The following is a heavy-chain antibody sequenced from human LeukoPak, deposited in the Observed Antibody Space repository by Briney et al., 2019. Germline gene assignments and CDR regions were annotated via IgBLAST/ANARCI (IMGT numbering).Heavy chain of an antibody. CDR1: GYTLTELS. CDR3: ATWTLEWLLHDAFDI. Sequence: PSVKVSCKVSGYTLTELSMHWVRQAPGKGLEWMGGFDPEDGETIYAQKFQGRVTMTEDTSTDTAYMELSSLRSEDTAVYYCATWTLEWLLHDAFDIWGQGTMVTVSS. J-gene: IGHJ3*02. CDR2: FDPEDGET. V-gene: IGHV1-24*01. D-gene: IGHD3-3*01.